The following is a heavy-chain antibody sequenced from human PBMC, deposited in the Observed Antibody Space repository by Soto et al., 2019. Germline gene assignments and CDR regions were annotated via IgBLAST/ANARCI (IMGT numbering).Heavy chain of an antibody. Sequence: LSLTCAVYGGSFSGYYWSWIRQPPGKGLEWIGEINHSGSTNYNPSLKSRVTISVDTSKNQFSLKLSSVTAVDTAVYYCARGRYYDFWSGPPSGGMDVWGQGTTVTVSS. D-gene: IGHD3-3*01. CDR2: INHSGST. CDR3: ARGRYYDFWSGPPSGGMDV. J-gene: IGHJ6*02. V-gene: IGHV4-34*01. CDR1: GGSFSGYY.